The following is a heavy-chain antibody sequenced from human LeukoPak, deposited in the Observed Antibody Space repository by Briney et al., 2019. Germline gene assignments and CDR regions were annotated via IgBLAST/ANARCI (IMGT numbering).Heavy chain of an antibody. CDR2: SSGRGGSP. V-gene: IGHV3-23*01. CDR3: AKDRSSYGHDYFDY. J-gene: IGHJ4*02. Sequence: TGGSLRLSCAASGFILNNFAMSWVRQAPGKGLEWVSMSSGRGGSPYYADSVKGRFSTSRDDSKNTVYLLMNSLRVEDTAVYYCAKDRSSYGHDYFDYWGQGILVTVSS. D-gene: IGHD5-18*01. CDR1: GFILNNFA.